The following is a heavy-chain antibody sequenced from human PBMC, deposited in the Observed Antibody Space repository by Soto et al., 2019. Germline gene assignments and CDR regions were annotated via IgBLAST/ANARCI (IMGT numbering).Heavy chain of an antibody. CDR3: ARSFRTGYSSSCDY. J-gene: IGHJ4*02. D-gene: IGHD6-13*01. Sequence: PGGSLRLSCAASGFTFSSYAMHWVRQAPGKGLEWVAVISYDGSNKYYADSVKGRFTISRDNSKNTLYLQMNSLRAEDTAVYYCARSFRTGYSSSCDYWGQGTLVTVSS. CDR2: ISYDGSNK. CDR1: GFTFSSYA. V-gene: IGHV3-30-3*01.